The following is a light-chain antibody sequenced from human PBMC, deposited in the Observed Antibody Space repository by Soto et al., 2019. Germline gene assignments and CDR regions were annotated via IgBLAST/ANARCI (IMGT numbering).Light chain of an antibody. J-gene: IGKJ1*01. CDR3: QQDSRCSA. Sequence: DIQMTQSPSTLSASVGDRVTITCRASQTISSWLAWYQQKPGMAPKLLIYKASTLQSWVPSRFSGSGSGTEFTVTLSSLQPDDCTKYYWQQDSRCSAFGQGTKVELK. V-gene: IGKV1-5*03. CDR1: QTISSW. CDR2: KAS.